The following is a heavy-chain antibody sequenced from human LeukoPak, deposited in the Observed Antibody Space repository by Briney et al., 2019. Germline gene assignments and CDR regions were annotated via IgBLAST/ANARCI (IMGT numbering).Heavy chain of an antibody. V-gene: IGHV3-49*04. J-gene: IGHJ4*02. Sequence: PGGSLRLSCSGSGFTFGDHPMTWVRQAPGKGLEWVGYIRSKDYGGTAAYGTSVRGRFTISRDDSKSIAYLQMNNLTVDDTAVYYCVRKRQGDSWGQGTLDIVSS. CDR3: VRKRQGDS. CDR1: GFTFGDHP. CDR2: IRSKDYGGTA.